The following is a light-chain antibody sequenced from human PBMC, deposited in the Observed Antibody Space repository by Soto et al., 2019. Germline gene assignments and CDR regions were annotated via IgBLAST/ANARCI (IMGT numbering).Light chain of an antibody. CDR1: QSISSY. J-gene: IGKJ1*01. V-gene: IGKV1-39*01. Sequence: DIQMTQSPSSLSASVGDRGTITCRASQSISSYLNWYQQKPGKAPKLLIYAASSLQSGVPSRFSGSGSGTDFTLTFSSLQPEDFATYYCQQSYSTPRTFGQGTKVEIK. CDR2: AAS. CDR3: QQSYSTPRT.